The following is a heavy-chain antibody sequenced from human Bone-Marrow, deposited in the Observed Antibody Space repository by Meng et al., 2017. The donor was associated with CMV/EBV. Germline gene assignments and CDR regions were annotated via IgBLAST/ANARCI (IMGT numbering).Heavy chain of an antibody. CDR1: GFTFSSYE. J-gene: IGHJ4*02. CDR3: ARDLGQWLGWDD. CDR2: ISSSGSTI. D-gene: IGHD6-19*01. V-gene: IGHV3-48*03. Sequence: GGSLRLSCAASGFTFSSYEMNWVRQAPGKGLECVSYISSSGSTIYYADSVKGRFTISRDNAKNSLYLQMNSLRAEDTAVYYCARDLGQWLGWDDWGQATLVTVSS.